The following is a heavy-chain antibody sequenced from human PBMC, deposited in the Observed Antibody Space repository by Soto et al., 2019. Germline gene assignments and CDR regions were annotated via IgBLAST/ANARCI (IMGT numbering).Heavy chain of an antibody. J-gene: IGHJ5*02. D-gene: IGHD2-2*01. CDR3: ARDKYCSSTSCYNWFDP. Sequence: ASVKVSCKASGYTFTSYGISWVRQAPGQGLEWMGWNSAYNGNTNYAQKLQGRVTMTTDTSTSTAYMELRSLRSDDTAVYYCARDKYCSSTSCYNWFDPWGQGTLVTVSS. CDR2: NSAYNGNT. V-gene: IGHV1-18*04. CDR1: GYTFTSYG.